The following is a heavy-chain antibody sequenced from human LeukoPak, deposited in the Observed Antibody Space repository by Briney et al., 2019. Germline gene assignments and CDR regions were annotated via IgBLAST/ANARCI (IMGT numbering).Heavy chain of an antibody. V-gene: IGHV3-11*04. CDR3: AKTYDILTGYDL. CDR2: ITGSGSTI. D-gene: IGHD3-9*01. CDR1: GFTFSDYS. J-gene: IGHJ4*02. Sequence: GGSLRLSCATSGFTFSDYSMNWIRQAPGKGLEWVSYITGSGSTIYYADSVKGRFAISRDNAKNSLFLQMNSLRAEDTAVYYCAKTYDILTGYDLWGQGTLVTVSS.